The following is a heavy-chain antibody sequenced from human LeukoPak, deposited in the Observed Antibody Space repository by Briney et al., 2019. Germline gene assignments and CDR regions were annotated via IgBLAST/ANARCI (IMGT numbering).Heavy chain of an antibody. Sequence: GGSLRLSCAASGFTFSSYWMSWVRQAPGKGLEWVSSISGSGDSTHYADSVKGRFTISRDKSKNTLILQMSSLRAEDTAIYYCAKDRFGGWYSFLPAGGYFDYWGQGTLVTVSS. CDR3: AKDRFGGWYSFLPAGGYFDY. CDR2: ISGSGDST. CDR1: GFTFSSYW. D-gene: IGHD6-19*01. V-gene: IGHV3-23*01. J-gene: IGHJ4*02.